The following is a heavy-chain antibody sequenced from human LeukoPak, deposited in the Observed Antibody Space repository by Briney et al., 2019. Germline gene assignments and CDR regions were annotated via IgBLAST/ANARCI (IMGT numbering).Heavy chain of an antibody. CDR3: AKDLNIAVAGPTTLFDY. CDR1: GFTFSSYW. V-gene: IGHV3-74*01. Sequence: GGSLRLSCAASGFTFSSYWMHWVRQAPGKGLVWVSRIIGDGSDTSYADSVKGRFTISRDNSKNTLYLQMNSLRAEDTAVYYCAKDLNIAVAGPTTLFDYWGQGTLVTVSS. CDR2: IIGDGSDT. D-gene: IGHD6-19*01. J-gene: IGHJ4*02.